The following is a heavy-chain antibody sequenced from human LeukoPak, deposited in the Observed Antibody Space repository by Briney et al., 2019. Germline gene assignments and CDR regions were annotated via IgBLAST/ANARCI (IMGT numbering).Heavy chain of an antibody. V-gene: IGHV1-69*13. CDR2: IIPIFGTA. Sequence: ASVRVSCKASGGTFSSYAISWVRQAPGQGLEWMGGIIPIFGTANYAQKFQGRVTITADESTSTAYMELSSLRSEDTAVYYCARDRLLWFGELSSHGAFDIWGQGTMVTVSS. CDR1: GGTFSSYA. D-gene: IGHD3-10*01. J-gene: IGHJ3*02. CDR3: ARDRLLWFGELSSHGAFDI.